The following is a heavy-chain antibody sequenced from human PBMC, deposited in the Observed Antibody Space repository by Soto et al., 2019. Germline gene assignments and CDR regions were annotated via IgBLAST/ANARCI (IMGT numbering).Heavy chain of an antibody. CDR1: GFTFSSYG. CDR2: IWYDGSNK. J-gene: IGHJ4*02. CDR3: ARGQSINYYDSSGSFDY. V-gene: IGHV3-33*01. D-gene: IGHD3-22*01. Sequence: PGGSLRLSCAASGFTFSSYGMHWVRQAPGKGLEWVVVIWYDGSNKYYADSVKGRFTISRDNSKNTLYLQMNSLRAEDTAVYYCARGQSINYYDSSGSFDYWGQGTLVTVSS.